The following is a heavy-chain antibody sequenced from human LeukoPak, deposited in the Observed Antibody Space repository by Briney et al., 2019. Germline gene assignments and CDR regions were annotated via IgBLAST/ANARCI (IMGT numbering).Heavy chain of an antibody. J-gene: IGHJ6*02. D-gene: IGHD2-2*01. V-gene: IGHV4-39*01. CDR2: IYYSGST. CDR3: ARGPVVPARPDGYYYYGMDV. CDR1: GGSISSSSYY. Sequence: SETLSLTCTVSGGSISSSSYYWGWIRRPPGKGLEWIGSIYYSGSTYYNPSLKSRVTISVDTSKNQFSLKLSSVTAADTAVYYCARGPVVPARPDGYYYYGMDVWGQGTTVTVSS.